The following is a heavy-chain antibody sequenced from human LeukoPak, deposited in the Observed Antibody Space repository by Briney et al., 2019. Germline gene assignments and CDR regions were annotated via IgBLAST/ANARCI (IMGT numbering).Heavy chain of an antibody. J-gene: IGHJ6*03. V-gene: IGHV3-30*02. D-gene: IGHD6-13*01. CDR2: IRYDGSNK. CDR1: GFTFSSYS. Sequence: GGSLRLSCAASGFTFSSYSMNWVRQAPGKGLEWVAFIRYDGSNKYYADSVKGRFTISRDNSKNTLYLQMNSLRAEDTAVYYCARNPSTTWYYYYYYMDVWGKGTTVTVSS. CDR3: ARNPSTTWYYYYYYMDV.